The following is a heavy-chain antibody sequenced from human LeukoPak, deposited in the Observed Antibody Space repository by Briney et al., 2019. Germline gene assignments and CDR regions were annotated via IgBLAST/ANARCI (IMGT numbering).Heavy chain of an antibody. CDR1: GFTFSSYA. D-gene: IGHD3-10*01. CDR3: AKRLYGSGSYYIDY. J-gene: IGHJ4*02. V-gene: IGHV3-23*01. CDR2: ISGSGGST. Sequence: GGSLRLSCAASGFTFSSYAVSCVRQDPGKGLEWVSAISGSGGSTYYADSVKGRFTISRDNSKNTLYLQMNSLRAEDTAVYYCAKRLYGSGSYYIDYWGQGTLVTVSS.